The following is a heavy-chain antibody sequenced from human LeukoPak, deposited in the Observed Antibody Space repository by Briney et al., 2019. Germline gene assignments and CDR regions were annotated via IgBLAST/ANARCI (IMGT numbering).Heavy chain of an antibody. V-gene: IGHV3-43D*03. CDR3: ARDYGGSSPFDY. CDR2: ISWDGGST. Sequence: GGSLRLSCAASGFTFDDYAMHWVRQAPGKGLEWVSLISWDGGSTYYADSMKGRFTISRDNTKNSLYLQMHSLRAEDTALYYCARDYGGSSPFDYWGQGTLVTVSS. J-gene: IGHJ4*02. CDR1: GFTFDDYA. D-gene: IGHD4-23*01.